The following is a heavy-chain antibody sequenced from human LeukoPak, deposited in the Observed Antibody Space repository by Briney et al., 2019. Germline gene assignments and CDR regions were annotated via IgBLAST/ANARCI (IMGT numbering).Heavy chain of an antibody. CDR2: ISSSGSTI. CDR1: GFTFSSYE. J-gene: IGHJ6*04. CDR3: ARDNGAAAGLGGYYYSMDV. V-gene: IGHV3-48*03. Sequence: GGSLRLSCAASGFTFSSYEMNWVRQAPGKGLEWVSYISSSGSTIYYADSVKGRFTISRDNAKNSLYLQMNSLRAEDTAVYYCARDNGAAAGLGGYYYSMDVWGKGTTVTVSS. D-gene: IGHD6-13*01.